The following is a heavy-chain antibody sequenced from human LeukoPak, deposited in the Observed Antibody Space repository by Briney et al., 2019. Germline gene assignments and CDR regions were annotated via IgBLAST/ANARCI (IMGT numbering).Heavy chain of an antibody. D-gene: IGHD5-12*01. CDR1: GFSLSTNEEA. Sequence: SGPTLVNPTQTLTLTCTFSGFSLSTNEEAVGWIRQPPGKTLEWLALIYWDDDKRYSPSLKNRLTITKDTSKNQVVLTMTNMDPVDTATYYCAYSEYCGYQGGNFFDYWGQGTPVSVSS. V-gene: IGHV2-5*02. CDR2: IYWDDDK. J-gene: IGHJ4*02. CDR3: AYSEYCGYQGGNFFDY.